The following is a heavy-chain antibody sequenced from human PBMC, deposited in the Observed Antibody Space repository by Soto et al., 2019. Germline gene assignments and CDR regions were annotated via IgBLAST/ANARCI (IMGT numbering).Heavy chain of an antibody. Sequence: QVQLVESGGGVVQHGRSLRLSCAASGFIFRNYAMHWVRQSPGKGLEWVAVISYDATNKYYADSVKGRFTISRDNSKNTLYQQMISLHTEDTAVYYCAREEYGAHYFDYWGQGTLVIVSS. J-gene: IGHJ4*02. D-gene: IGHD4-17*01. CDR3: AREEYGAHYFDY. V-gene: IGHV3-30-3*01. CDR1: GFIFRNYA. CDR2: ISYDATNK.